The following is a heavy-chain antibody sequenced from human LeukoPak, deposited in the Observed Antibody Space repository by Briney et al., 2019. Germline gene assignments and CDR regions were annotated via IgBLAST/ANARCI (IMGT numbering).Heavy chain of an antibody. CDR1: GGTFSSYA. D-gene: IGHD3-22*01. CDR3: ARDNPAKYYYDSSGYTSIYYFDY. J-gene: IGHJ4*02. CDR2: IIPILGIA. V-gene: IGHV1-69*04. Sequence: ASVKVSCKASGGTFSSYAISWMRQAPGQGLEWMGRIIPILGIANYAQKFQGRVTITADKSTSTAYMELSSLRSEDTAVYYCARDNPAKYYYDSSGYTSIYYFDYWGQGTLVTVSS.